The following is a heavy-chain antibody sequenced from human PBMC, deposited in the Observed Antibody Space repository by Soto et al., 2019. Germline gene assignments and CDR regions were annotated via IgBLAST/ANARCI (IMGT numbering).Heavy chain of an antibody. CDR3: AKSPLGYCSGGSCYPPNYFDY. CDR2: VGGSGDST. D-gene: IGHD2-15*01. V-gene: IGHV3-23*01. CDR1: GFTFSNYA. Sequence: PGGSLRLSCASSGFTFSNYAXSWVRQAPGKGLEWVSGVGGSGDSTYYADSVKGRFTISRDNSKDTLYLQMNSLRAEDTAVYYCAKSPLGYCSGGSCYPPNYFDYWGQGTLVTVSS. J-gene: IGHJ4*02.